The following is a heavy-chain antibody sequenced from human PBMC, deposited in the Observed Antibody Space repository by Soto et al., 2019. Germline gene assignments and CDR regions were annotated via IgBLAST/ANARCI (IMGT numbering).Heavy chain of an antibody. CDR1: GFTFSSYA. Sequence: VQLLESGGGLVQPGGSLRLSCAASGFTFSSYAMSWVRQAPGKGLEWVSAISGSGGSTYYADSVKGRFTISRDNSKNTQYLQMNRLRAEDTAVYYCAKAPGGYCSGGSCYDFDYWGQGTLVTVSS. V-gene: IGHV3-23*01. CDR2: ISGSGGST. D-gene: IGHD2-15*01. J-gene: IGHJ4*02. CDR3: AKAPGGYCSGGSCYDFDY.